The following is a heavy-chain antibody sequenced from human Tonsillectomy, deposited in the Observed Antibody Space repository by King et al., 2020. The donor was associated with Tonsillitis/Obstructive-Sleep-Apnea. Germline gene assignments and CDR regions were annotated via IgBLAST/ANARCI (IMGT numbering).Heavy chain of an antibody. J-gene: IGHJ4*02. CDR2: IYPGDSDT. V-gene: IGHV5-51*01. CDR1: GYSFTSYW. D-gene: IGHD2-15*01. CDR3: ARRDCGGGSCSDFDY. Sequence: EVQLVQSGAEVKKPGESLKISCKGSGYSFTSYWIGWVRQKPGKGLEWMGIIYPGDSDTRYSPSFQGQVTISADKSISTTYLQWSSLKASDTAMYYCARRDCGGGSCSDFDYWGQGTLVTVSS.